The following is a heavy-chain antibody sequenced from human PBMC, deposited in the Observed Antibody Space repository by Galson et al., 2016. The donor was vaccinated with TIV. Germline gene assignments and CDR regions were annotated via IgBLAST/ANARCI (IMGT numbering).Heavy chain of an antibody. CDR2: ISSNSVYL. D-gene: IGHD5-18*01. J-gene: IGHJ6*02. CDR1: GFTFGDYG. V-gene: IGHV3-9*01. Sequence: SLRLSCAASGFTFGDYGMHWVRQSQGNGLEWVSGISSNSVYLGYADSVKGRFTISRDNAKNSLYLQMNSLRFEDTALYYCTKARGYGHGSPQDYYYGMDVWGQGTTVTVSS. CDR3: TKARGYGHGSPQDYYYGMDV.